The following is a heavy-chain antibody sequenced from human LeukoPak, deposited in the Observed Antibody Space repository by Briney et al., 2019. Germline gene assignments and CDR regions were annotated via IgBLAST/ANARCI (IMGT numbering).Heavy chain of an antibody. CDR3: ARLSAHCSSSCCYFDC. D-gene: IGHD2-2*01. CDR1: GGSISSSGYY. CDR2: IYYSGST. V-gene: IGHV4-39*01. J-gene: IGHJ4*02. Sequence: KASETLSLTCTVSGGSISSSGYYWGWIRQPPGKGLEWIGNIYYSGSTYYNSSLKSRITISVDTSKNQFSLKLNSVTAADTAVYYCARLSAHCSSSCCYFDCWGQGTLVTVSS.